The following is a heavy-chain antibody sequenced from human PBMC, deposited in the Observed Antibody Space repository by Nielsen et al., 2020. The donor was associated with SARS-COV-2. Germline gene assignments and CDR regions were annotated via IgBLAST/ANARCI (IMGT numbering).Heavy chain of an antibody. Sequence: SETLSLTCTVSGGSISSGGYYWSWIRQLPGKGLEWIGYIYYSGSTYYNPSLKSRVTISVDTSKNQFSLKLSSVTAADTALYYCARERVGGITIFGVVTRYGMDVWGQGTTVTVSS. D-gene: IGHD3-3*01. CDR3: ARERVGGITIFGVVTRYGMDV. CDR2: IYYSGST. V-gene: IGHV4-30-4*08. J-gene: IGHJ6*02. CDR1: GGSISSGGYY.